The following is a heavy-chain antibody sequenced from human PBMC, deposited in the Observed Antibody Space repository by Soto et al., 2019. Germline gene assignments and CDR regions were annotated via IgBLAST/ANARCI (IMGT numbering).Heavy chain of an antibody. J-gene: IGHJ4*02. CDR1: GYTFSNFW. D-gene: IGHD6-13*01. V-gene: IGHV5-51*01. Sequence: GESLKISCQCSGYTFSNFWIAWVRQLPGKGLEYMGIIYPGDSETRYSPSFHGKVTISADRAIGTAYLQWSSLEASDSAFYFCARSPRSSPYFDYWGQGALVTVSS. CDR3: ARSPRSSPYFDY. CDR2: IYPGDSET.